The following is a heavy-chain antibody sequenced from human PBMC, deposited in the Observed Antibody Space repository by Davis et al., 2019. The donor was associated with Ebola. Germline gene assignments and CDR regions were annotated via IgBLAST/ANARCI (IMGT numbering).Heavy chain of an antibody. Sequence: GESLKISCAVSGFTFSNYAMNWVRQAPGQGLEWVSAISGSSGSTYYADSVKGRFTISRDNSKNTLYLQMNSLRAVDSALYYCATQWLARGYWGQGALVTVSS. D-gene: IGHD6-19*01. CDR3: ATQWLARGY. V-gene: IGHV3-23*01. CDR1: GFTFSNYA. CDR2: ISGSSGST. J-gene: IGHJ4*02.